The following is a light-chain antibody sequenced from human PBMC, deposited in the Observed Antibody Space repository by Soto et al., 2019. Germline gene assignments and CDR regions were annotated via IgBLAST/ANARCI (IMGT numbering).Light chain of an antibody. J-gene: IGLJ3*02. CDR1: SSDVGGYNY. Sequence: QSALTQPASVSGSPGQSITISCTGTSSDVGGYNYVSWYQQHPGKAPKLMIYEVSDRPSGVSNRFSGSKSGNTASLTISGLRAEDEGDYYCASYTSGSRWVFGGGTQLTVL. CDR3: ASYTSGSRWV. V-gene: IGLV2-14*01. CDR2: EVS.